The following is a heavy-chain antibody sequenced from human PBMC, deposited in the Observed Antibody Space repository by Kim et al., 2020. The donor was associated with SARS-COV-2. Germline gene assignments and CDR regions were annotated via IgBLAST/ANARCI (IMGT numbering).Heavy chain of an antibody. CDR1: GYTFTSYY. D-gene: IGHD6-13*01. Sequence: ASVKVSCKASGYTFTSYYMHWVRQAPGQGLEWMGIINPSGGSTSYAQKFQGRVTMTRDTSTSTVYMELSSLRSEDTAVYYCARDLGQQQHQYYYYGMDVWGQGTTVTVSS. J-gene: IGHJ6*02. CDR2: INPSGGST. CDR3: ARDLGQQQHQYYYYGMDV. V-gene: IGHV1-46*01.